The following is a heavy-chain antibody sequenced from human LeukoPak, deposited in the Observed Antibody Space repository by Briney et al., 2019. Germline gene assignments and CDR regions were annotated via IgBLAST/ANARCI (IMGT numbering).Heavy chain of an antibody. V-gene: IGHV3-21*01. J-gene: IGHJ4*02. CDR2: ISSSSSYI. CDR1: GFTFSSYT. Sequence: GGSLRLSCAASGFTFSSYTMNWIRQAPGKGLEWVSSISSSSSYIYHADSVKGRFTFSRDNAKNSLYLQMNSLRAEDTAVYYCARDLYRIVVVPHYFDYWGQGTLVTVSS. CDR3: ARDLYRIVVVPHYFDY. D-gene: IGHD3-22*01.